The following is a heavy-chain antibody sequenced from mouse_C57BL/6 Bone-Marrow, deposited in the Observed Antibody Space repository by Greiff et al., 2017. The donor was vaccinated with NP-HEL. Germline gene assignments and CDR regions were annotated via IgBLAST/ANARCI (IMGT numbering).Heavy chain of an antibody. CDR3: ARKEETGDFDY. J-gene: IGHJ2*01. CDR1: GFTFSDYG. CDR2: ISSGSSTI. Sequence: EVKLVESGGGLVKPGGSLKLSCAASGFTFSDYGMHWVRQAPEKGLEWVAYISSGSSTIYYADTVKGRFTISSYNAKNTLFLQMTSLRSEDTAMYYCARKEETGDFDYWGQGTTLTVSS. V-gene: IGHV5-17*01. D-gene: IGHD4-1*01.